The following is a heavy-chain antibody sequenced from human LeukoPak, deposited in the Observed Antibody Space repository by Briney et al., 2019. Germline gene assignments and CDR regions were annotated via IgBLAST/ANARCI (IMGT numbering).Heavy chain of an antibody. CDR2: INHSGST. V-gene: IGHV4-34*01. Sequence: SETLSLTCAVYGGSFSGYYWSWIRQPPGKGLEWIGEINHSGSTNYNPSLKSRVTISVDTSKNQFSLKLSSVTAADTAVYYCARLSVSSSCFDYWGQGTLVTVSS. CDR1: GGSFSGYY. CDR3: ARLSVSSSCFDY. J-gene: IGHJ4*02. D-gene: IGHD6-6*01.